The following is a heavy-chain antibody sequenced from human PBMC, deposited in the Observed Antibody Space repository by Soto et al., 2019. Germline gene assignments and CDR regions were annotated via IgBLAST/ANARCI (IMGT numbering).Heavy chain of an antibody. CDR3: ARETRYSSSWFYYYYYYGMDV. CDR2: IYYSGST. CDR1: GGSISSGDYY. Sequence: SETLSLTCTVSGGSISSGDYYWSWIRQPPGKGPEWIGYIYYSGSTYYNPSLKSRVTISVDTSKNQFSLKLSSVTAADTAVYYCARETRYSSSWFYYYYYYGMDVWGQGTTVTVSS. V-gene: IGHV4-30-4*01. D-gene: IGHD6-13*01. J-gene: IGHJ6*02.